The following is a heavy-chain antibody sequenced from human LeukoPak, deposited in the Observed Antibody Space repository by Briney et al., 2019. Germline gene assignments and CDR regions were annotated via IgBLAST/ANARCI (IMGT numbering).Heavy chain of an antibody. Sequence: PVASVKVSCKASGGTFSSYAISWVRQAPGQGLEWMGGIIPIFGTANYAQKFQGRVTITADESTSTAYMELSSLRAEDTAVYYCAKGGSSTIVRGVIGYMDVWGKGTTVTISS. J-gene: IGHJ6*03. V-gene: IGHV1-69*13. CDR3: AKGGSSTIVRGVIGYMDV. CDR1: GGTFSSYA. CDR2: IIPIFGTA. D-gene: IGHD3-10*01.